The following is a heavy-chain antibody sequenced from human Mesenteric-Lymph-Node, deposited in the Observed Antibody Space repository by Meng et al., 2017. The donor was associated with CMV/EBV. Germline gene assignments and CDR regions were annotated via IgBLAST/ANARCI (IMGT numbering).Heavy chain of an antibody. D-gene: IGHD2/OR15-2a*01. CDR2: ISSDGSNQ. CDR1: GFGFDTYG. V-gene: IGHV3-33*03. J-gene: IGHJ4*02. CDR3: AKGCTTFCYYIDF. Sequence: GGSLRLSCAASGFGFDTYGMHWVRQAPGKGLEWVAIISSDGSNQHYADSVKGRFAISRDKSKNTLYLQMNSLRAEDTAVYYCAKGCTTFCYYIDFWGRGTLVTVSS.